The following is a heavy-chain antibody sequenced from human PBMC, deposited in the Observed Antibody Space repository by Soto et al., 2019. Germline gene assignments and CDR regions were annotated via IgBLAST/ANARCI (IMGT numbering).Heavy chain of an antibody. CDR3: STWHFDY. J-gene: IGHJ4*02. CDR2: TYYRPKWYN. Sequence: QVQLQQSGPGLVKPSQTLTLTCAISGDSVSSNSAMWNWIRQSPSRGLEWLGRTYYRPKWYNNYAESVKGRITINPATSKNQFSLQLNSVTPEDTAVYYCSTWHFDYWGQGPLVTVSS. V-gene: IGHV6-1*01. CDR1: GDSVSSNSAM.